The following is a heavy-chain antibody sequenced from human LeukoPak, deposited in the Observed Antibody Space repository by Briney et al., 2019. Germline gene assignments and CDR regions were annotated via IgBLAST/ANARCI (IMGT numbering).Heavy chain of an antibody. V-gene: IGHV4-59*02. CDR1: GGSVSSFY. J-gene: IGHJ4*02. D-gene: IGHD5-18*01. CDR2: IYYSGSP. CDR3: ARADVDTTIWYYFDY. Sequence: SETLSLTCTVSGGSVSSFYWSWLAQPPGKGLEWIGYIYYSGSPNYNPSLKSRVTISIDTSKNQFSLKLSSVTPADTAVYYCARADVDTTIWYYFDYWGQGTLVTVSS.